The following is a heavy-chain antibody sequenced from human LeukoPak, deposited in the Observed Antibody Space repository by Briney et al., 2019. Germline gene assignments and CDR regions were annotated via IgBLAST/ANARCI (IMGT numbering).Heavy chain of an antibody. CDR1: GGSISSGDYY. Sequence: SETLSLTCTVSGGSISSGDYYWSWIRQPPGKGLEWIGSIYYSGSTYYNPSLKSRVTISVDTSKNQFSLKLSSVTAADTAVYYCARVGPAAAGPNWFDPWGQGTLVTVSS. CDR3: ARVGPAAAGPNWFDP. D-gene: IGHD6-13*01. V-gene: IGHV4-39*07. CDR2: IYYSGST. J-gene: IGHJ5*02.